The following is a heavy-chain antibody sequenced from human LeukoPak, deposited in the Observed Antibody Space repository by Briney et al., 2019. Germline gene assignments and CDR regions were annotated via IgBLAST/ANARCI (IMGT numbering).Heavy chain of an antibody. V-gene: IGHV4-38-2*01. Sequence: SETLSLTCAVSGYSISSGYYWGWIRQPPGKGLEWIGSIYHSGSTYYNPSLESRVTISVDTSKNQFSLKLSSVTAADTAVYYCARSTVVNNLDYWGQGTLVTVSS. J-gene: IGHJ4*02. CDR1: GYSISSGYY. D-gene: IGHD2-21*01. CDR2: IYHSGST. CDR3: ARSTVVNNLDY.